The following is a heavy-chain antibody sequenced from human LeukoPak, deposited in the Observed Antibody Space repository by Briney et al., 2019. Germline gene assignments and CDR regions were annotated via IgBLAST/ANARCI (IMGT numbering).Heavy chain of an antibody. J-gene: IGHJ4*02. CDR2: IYYSGST. CDR3: ARALYSYGYLVFDY. D-gene: IGHD5-18*01. V-gene: IGHV4-59*08. CDR1: GGSISSYY. Sequence: SETLSLTCTVSGGSISSYYWSWIRQPPGKGLEWIGYIYYSGSTNYNPSLKSRVTISVDTSKNQFSLKLSSVTAADTAVYYCARALYSYGYLVFDYWGQGTLVTVSS.